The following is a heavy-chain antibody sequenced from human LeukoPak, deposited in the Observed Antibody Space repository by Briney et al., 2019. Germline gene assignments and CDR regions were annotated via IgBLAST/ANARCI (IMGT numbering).Heavy chain of an antibody. V-gene: IGHV1-18*01. CDR3: ARVAPHRRLSSGWYYFDY. Sequence: ASVKVSCKASGYIFTNYGITWVRQAPGQGLEWMGWISVYNGNTKYAQKLQGRVTMTTDTSTSTAYMELRSLRPDDPAVYYCARVAPHRRLSSGWYYFDYWGQGTLVTVSS. J-gene: IGHJ4*02. CDR1: GYIFTNYG. CDR2: ISVYNGNT. D-gene: IGHD6-19*01.